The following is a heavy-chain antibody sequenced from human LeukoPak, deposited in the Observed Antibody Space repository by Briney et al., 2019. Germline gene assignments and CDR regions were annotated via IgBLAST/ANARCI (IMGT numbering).Heavy chain of an antibody. CDR1: GGSISSGSYY. CDR2: IYTSGST. CDR3: AREGLHYDILTGYSQNWFDP. J-gene: IGHJ5*02. V-gene: IGHV4-61*02. D-gene: IGHD3-9*01. Sequence: SQTLSLTCTVSGGSISSGSYYWSWIRQPAGKGLEWIGRIYTSGSTNYNPSLKSRVTISVDTSKNQFSLKLSSVTAADTAVYYCAREGLHYDILTGYSQNWFDPWGQGTLVTVSS.